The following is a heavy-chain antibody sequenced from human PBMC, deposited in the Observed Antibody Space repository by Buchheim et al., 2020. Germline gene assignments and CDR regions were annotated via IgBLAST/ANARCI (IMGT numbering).Heavy chain of an antibody. D-gene: IGHD6-13*01. Sequence: QVQLVESGGGVVQPGRSLRLSCAASGFTFSSYGMHWVRQAPGKGLEWVAVISYDGSNKYYADSVKGRFTISRDNSKNTLYLQMNSLRAEDTAVYYCAKDGIAPFDPWGQGTL. CDR3: AKDGIAPFDP. CDR2: ISYDGSNK. CDR1: GFTFSSYG. V-gene: IGHV3-30*18. J-gene: IGHJ5*02.